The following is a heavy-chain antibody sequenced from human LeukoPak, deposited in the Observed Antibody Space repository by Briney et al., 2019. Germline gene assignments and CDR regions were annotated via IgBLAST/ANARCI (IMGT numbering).Heavy chain of an antibody. CDR2: IQYDGSNA. CDR3: AKDRCSNGVGCYYYYMDV. V-gene: IGHV3-30*02. Sequence: GGSLRLSCAASRFTFSSYGMHWVRQAPGKGLEWVAYIQYDGSNAQYADSVKGRFSISRDSSKNILYLQMNSLRAEDTAVYYCAKDRCSNGVGCYYYYMDVWGKGTTVTVSS. D-gene: IGHD2-8*01. J-gene: IGHJ6*03. CDR1: RFTFSSYG.